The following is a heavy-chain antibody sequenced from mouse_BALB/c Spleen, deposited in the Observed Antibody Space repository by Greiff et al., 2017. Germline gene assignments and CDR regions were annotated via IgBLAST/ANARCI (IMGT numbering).Heavy chain of an antibody. CDR1: GFNIKDYY. J-gene: IGHJ1*01. V-gene: IGHV14-1*02. D-gene: IGHD1-1*01. CDR2: IDPENGNT. Sequence: VHVKQSGAELVRPGALVKLSCKASGFNIKDYYMHWVKQRPEQGLEWIGWIDPENGNTIYDPKFQGKATITADTSSNTAYLQLSSLTSEDTAVYYCASLYYGSSWGYFDVWGAGTTVTVSS. CDR3: ASLYYGSSWGYFDV.